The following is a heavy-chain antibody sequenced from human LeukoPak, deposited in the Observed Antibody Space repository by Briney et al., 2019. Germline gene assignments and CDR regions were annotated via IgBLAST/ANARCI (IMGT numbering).Heavy chain of an antibody. Sequence: PGGSLRLSCAASGFTFSSYAMYWVRQAPGKGLEWVSTIRGSGGTTYYADSVKGRFTISRDNSKNTLYLQMNSLRAVDTAVYYCARDARDGYGGNPFDYWGQGTLVTVSS. V-gene: IGHV3-23*01. CDR2: IRGSGGTT. CDR3: ARDARDGYGGNPFDY. D-gene: IGHD4-23*01. J-gene: IGHJ4*02. CDR1: GFTFSSYA.